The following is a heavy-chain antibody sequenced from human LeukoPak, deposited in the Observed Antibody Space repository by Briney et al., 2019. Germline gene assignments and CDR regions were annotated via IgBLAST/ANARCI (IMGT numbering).Heavy chain of an antibody. J-gene: IGHJ5*02. CDR1: GYTFTGYG. V-gene: IGHV1-18*01. CDR2: ISAYNGNT. D-gene: IGHD2-2*01. CDR3: ARAGTSSFYCSSTSCPPYNWFDP. Sequence: GASVKVSCKASGYTFTGYGISWVRQAPGQGLEWMGWISAYNGNTNYAQKLQGRVTMTTDTSTSTAYMELRSLRSDDTAVYYCARAGTSSFYCSSTSCPPYNWFDPWGQGTLVTVSS.